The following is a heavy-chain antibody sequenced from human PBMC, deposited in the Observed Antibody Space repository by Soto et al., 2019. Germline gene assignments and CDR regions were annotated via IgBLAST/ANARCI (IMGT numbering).Heavy chain of an antibody. CDR2: MSGSAAST. D-gene: IGHD2-15*01. Sequence: EVHLLESGGDLVQPGGSLRLSCAASGFTFSNYAMSWVRQAPGKGLDWVSGMSGSAASTFYADSVKGRFTISRDNSKHSLYLQMNSLRAEDTAVYYCAKWTGRYCSGGRCYLDDPFDYWGQGTLVTVSS. CDR1: GFTFSNYA. J-gene: IGHJ4*02. V-gene: IGHV3-23*01. CDR3: AKWTGRYCSGGRCYLDDPFDY.